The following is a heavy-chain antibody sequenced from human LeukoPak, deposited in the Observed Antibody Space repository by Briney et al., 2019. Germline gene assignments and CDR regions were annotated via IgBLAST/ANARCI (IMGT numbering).Heavy chain of an antibody. CDR3: ARDIRVAAAGTVNFDY. Sequence: SETLSLTCTVSGGSISSYYWSWIRQPAGKGLEWIGRINNSGRTNYSPSLESRVTMSVDTSKNQVSLKLSSVTAADTAVYYCARDIRVAAAGTVNFDYRGQGTLVTVSS. V-gene: IGHV4-4*07. CDR1: GGSISSYY. CDR2: INNSGRT. J-gene: IGHJ4*02. D-gene: IGHD6-13*01.